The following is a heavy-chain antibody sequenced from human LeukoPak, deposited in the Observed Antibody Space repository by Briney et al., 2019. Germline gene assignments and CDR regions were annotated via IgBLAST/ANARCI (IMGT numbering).Heavy chain of an antibody. Sequence: SETLSLTCGVYGGSFSDYYWSWIRQPPGKGLEWIGEINHSGSTNYNPSLKSRVTISVDTSKNQFSLKVNSVTAADTAVYYCARRGYTYGWGWFDPWGQGTLVTVPS. J-gene: IGHJ5*02. D-gene: IGHD5-18*01. CDR3: ARRGYTYGWGWFDP. CDR1: GGSFSDYY. CDR2: INHSGST. V-gene: IGHV4-34*01.